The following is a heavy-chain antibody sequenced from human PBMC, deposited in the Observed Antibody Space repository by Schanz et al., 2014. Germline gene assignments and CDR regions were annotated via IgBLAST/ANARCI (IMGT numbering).Heavy chain of an antibody. V-gene: IGHV1-69*04. J-gene: IGHJ4*02. CDR3: VRGLYSNYEFDY. D-gene: IGHD4-4*01. Sequence: QVHLVQSGAEVKEPGSSVKVSCKPSGGTFVTFFFTWVRQAPGQGPQWMGRISPLLGVANYAQEFQGRLTITADKSTTTAYMELSSLRSEDTAVYYCVRGLYSNYEFDYWGQGTLVNVSS. CDR2: ISPLLGVA. CDR1: GGTFVTFF.